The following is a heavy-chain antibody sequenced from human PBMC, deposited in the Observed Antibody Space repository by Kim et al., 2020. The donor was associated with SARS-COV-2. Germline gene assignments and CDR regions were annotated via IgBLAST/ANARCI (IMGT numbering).Heavy chain of an antibody. Sequence: ASVKVSCKASGYTFTSYGISWVRQAPGQGLEWMGWISAYNGNTNYAQKLQGRVTMTTDTSTSTAYMELRSLRSDDTAVYYCARDRWELSTYYYYYGMDVWGQGTTVTVSS. V-gene: IGHV1-18*01. D-gene: IGHD1-26*01. CDR1: GYTFTSYG. CDR3: ARDRWELSTYYYYYGMDV. J-gene: IGHJ6*02. CDR2: ISAYNGNT.